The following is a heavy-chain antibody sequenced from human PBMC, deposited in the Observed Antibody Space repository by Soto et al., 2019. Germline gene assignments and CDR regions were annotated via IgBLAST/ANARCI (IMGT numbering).Heavy chain of an antibody. CDR3: AKLRPYCSSTSCYYVAAAGQGGWDAFDI. Sequence: GGSLRLSCAASGFTFSSYAMSWVRQAPGKGLEWVSAISGSGGSTYYADSVKGRFTISRDNSKNTLYLQMNSLRAEDTAVYYCAKLRPYCSSTSCYYVAAAGQGGWDAFDIWGQGTMVTVSS. D-gene: IGHD2-2*01. CDR1: GFTFSSYA. CDR2: ISGSGGST. J-gene: IGHJ3*02. V-gene: IGHV3-23*01.